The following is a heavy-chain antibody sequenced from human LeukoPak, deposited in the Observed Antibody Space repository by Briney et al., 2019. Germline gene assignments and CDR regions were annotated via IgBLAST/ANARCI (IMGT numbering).Heavy chain of an antibody. Sequence: PSETLSLTCTVSSGSINSYYWGWVRQPAGRGLEWIGRIYTTGKTDYNPSLKSRLTMSVDTSKRQFSLNLTSVTAADTAIYYCARQGYTASHYFLDYWSQGTLVTVSS. CDR3: ARQGYTASHYFLDY. CDR1: SGSINSYY. V-gene: IGHV4-4*07. CDR2: IYTTGKT. D-gene: IGHD3-16*02. J-gene: IGHJ4*02.